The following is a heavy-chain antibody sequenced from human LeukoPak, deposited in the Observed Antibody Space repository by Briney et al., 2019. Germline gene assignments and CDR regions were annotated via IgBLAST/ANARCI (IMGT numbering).Heavy chain of an antibody. V-gene: IGHV1-3*01. CDR1: GYTFTRYA. D-gene: IGHD6-13*01. Sequence: GASVKVSCTASGYTFTRYAMHWVRQAPGQRPEWMGWINAGNGNTKYSQKFQGRVTFTRDTSASTAYMELRSLRSEDTAVYYCARESAADGNAFDIWGQGTKVTVSS. J-gene: IGHJ3*02. CDR2: INAGNGNT. CDR3: ARESAADGNAFDI.